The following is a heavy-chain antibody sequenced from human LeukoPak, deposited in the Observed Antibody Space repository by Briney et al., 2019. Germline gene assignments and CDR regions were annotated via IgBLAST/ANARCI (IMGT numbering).Heavy chain of an antibody. CDR3: ARVMAGAAPWVFDY. CDR2: IYATGST. D-gene: IGHD6-19*01. V-gene: IGHV4-4*07. CDR1: GGSISSYF. Sequence: SETLSLTCTVSGGSISSYFWSWIRQPAGKGPEYIGRIYATGSTTYNPSLKSRVTMSVDTSKNQFSLKLTSVTAADTALYYCARVMAGAAPWVFDYWGQGTLVTVSS. J-gene: IGHJ4*01.